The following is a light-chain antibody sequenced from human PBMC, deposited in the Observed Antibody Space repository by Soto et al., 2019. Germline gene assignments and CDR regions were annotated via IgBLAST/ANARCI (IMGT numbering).Light chain of an antibody. Sequence: DIQMTQSPSSLSASVGDRVTITCQASQDITNDLNWYQQKPGKAPKVLIYEASNLETGVPSRFSVSGSGTDFTFTISSLQPEDIATYFCQQYDNVPLTFSGGTKVEIK. CDR2: EAS. CDR3: QQYDNVPLT. CDR1: QDITND. J-gene: IGKJ4*01. V-gene: IGKV1-33*01.